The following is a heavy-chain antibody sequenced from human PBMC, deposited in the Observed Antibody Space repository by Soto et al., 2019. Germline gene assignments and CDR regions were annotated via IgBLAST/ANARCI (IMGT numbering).Heavy chain of an antibody. CDR3: ARVTYSSSWFPFDF. D-gene: IGHD6-13*01. V-gene: IGHV4-30-4*01. CDR2: SGST. J-gene: IGHJ4*02. Sequence: KPSETLSLTCTVSGGSISSGDNYWSWIRQPPGKGLEWIGHSGSTNYNPSLKSRVTISVDTSKNQFSLKLSSVIAADTAVYYCARVTYSSSWFPFDFWGRGTLVTV. CDR1: GGSISSGDNY.